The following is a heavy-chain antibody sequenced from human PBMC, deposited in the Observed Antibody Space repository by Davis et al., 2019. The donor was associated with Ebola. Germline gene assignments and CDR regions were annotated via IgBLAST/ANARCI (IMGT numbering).Heavy chain of an antibody. V-gene: IGHV4-39*07. D-gene: IGHD6-19*01. Sequence: SETLSLTCTVSGGSISSRSYYWGWIRQPPGKGLEWIGEINHSGSTNYNPSLKSRVTISVDTSKNQFSLKLSSVTAADTAVYYCARFGSSGCLDYWGQGTLVTVSS. CDR3: ARFGSSGCLDY. J-gene: IGHJ4*02. CDR2: INHSGST. CDR1: GGSISSRSYY.